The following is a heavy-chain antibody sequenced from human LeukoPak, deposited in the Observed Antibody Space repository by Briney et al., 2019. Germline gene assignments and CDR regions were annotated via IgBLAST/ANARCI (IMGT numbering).Heavy chain of an antibody. Sequence: GGSLRLSCAASGFTFSDYYMSWIRQAPGKGLEWVAVIWSDGSNKHYADSVKGRSTISRDNSKNTLYLQMNSLRAEDTAVYYCARASGSFDFWGQGTMVTVSS. J-gene: IGHJ3*01. D-gene: IGHD3-10*01. CDR2: IWSDGSNK. V-gene: IGHV3-33*08. CDR1: GFTFSDYY. CDR3: ARASGSFDF.